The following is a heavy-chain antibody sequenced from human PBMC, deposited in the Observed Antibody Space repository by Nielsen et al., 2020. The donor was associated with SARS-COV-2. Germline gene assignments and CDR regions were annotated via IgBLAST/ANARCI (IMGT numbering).Heavy chain of an antibody. CDR1: GGSISSGGYY. CDR2: IYYSGST. CDR3: AREINVLRFLESRWSGMDV. D-gene: IGHD3-3*01. Sequence: SETLSLTCTVSGGSISSGGYYWSWIRQHPGKGLEWIGYIYYSGSTYYNPSLKSRVTISVDTSKNQFSLKLSSVTAADTAVYYCAREINVLRFLESRWSGMDVWGQGTTVTVSS. V-gene: IGHV4-31*03. J-gene: IGHJ6*02.